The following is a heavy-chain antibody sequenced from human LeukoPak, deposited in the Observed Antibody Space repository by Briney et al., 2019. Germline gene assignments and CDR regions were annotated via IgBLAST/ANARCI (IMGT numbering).Heavy chain of an antibody. CDR3: AHDPNWEMDC. D-gene: IGHD7-27*01. CDR2: IGRGGGGI. CDR1: GFTFSTHT. Sequence: PGGSLRLSCVASGFTFSTHTMYWVRLAPGKGLEWVSIIGRGGGGIHYTDSARGRFTISRDDSKNTLYLQMNSLRAEDTALYYCAHDPNWEMDCWGQGVLVTVSS. J-gene: IGHJ4*02. V-gene: IGHV3-23*01.